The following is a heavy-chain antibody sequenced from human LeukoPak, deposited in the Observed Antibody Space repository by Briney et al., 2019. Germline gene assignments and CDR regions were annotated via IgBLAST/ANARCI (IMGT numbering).Heavy chain of an antibody. CDR1: GGSFSGYY. CDR2: INHSGST. J-gene: IGHJ4*02. V-gene: IGHV4-34*01. D-gene: IGHD1-26*01. Sequence: SETLSLTCAVYGGSFSGYYWSWIRQPPGKGLEWIGEINHSGSTNYNPSLKSRVTISVDTSKNQFSLKLSSVTAADTAVYYCARGLSGGYIDYWGQGTLVTVSS. CDR3: ARGLSGGYIDY.